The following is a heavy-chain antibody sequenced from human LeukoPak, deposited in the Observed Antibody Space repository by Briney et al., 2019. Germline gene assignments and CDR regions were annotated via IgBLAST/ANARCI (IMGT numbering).Heavy chain of an antibody. D-gene: IGHD1-1*01. CDR1: GFTFSSYA. V-gene: IGHV3-33*06. CDR3: AKDQSETCWKAFDI. CDR2: IWYDGSNK. Sequence: PGGSLRLSCAASGFTFSSYAMSWVRQAPGKGLEWVAVIWYDGSNKYYADSVKGRFTISRDNSKNTLYLQMNSLRAEDTAVYYCAKDQSETCWKAFDIWGEGTTGTVSS. J-gene: IGHJ3*02.